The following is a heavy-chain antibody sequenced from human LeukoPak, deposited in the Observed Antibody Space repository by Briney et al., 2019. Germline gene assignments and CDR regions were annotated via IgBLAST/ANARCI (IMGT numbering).Heavy chain of an antibody. CDR1: GFAFGSEA. CDR3: AKATMDGGQYYYDSS. Sequence: GGSLRLSCAVSGFAFGSEAMSWVRQSPARGLEWVASISPGGGTTYYADSVKGRFTISRDNSENTLYLQMSSLRAEDTAIYYCAKATMDGGQYYYDSSGGQGSLVTVSS. V-gene: IGHV3-23*01. J-gene: IGHJ4*02. D-gene: IGHD3-22*01. CDR2: ISPGGGTT.